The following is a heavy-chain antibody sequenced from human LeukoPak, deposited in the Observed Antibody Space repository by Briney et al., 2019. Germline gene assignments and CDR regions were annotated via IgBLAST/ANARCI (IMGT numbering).Heavy chain of an antibody. J-gene: IGHJ5*02. D-gene: IGHD6-19*01. V-gene: IGHV4-59*01. CDR2: IYYSGST. CDR1: GGTISSYY. CDR3: AREYVAVAGNWFDP. Sequence: SETLSLTCTVSGGTISSYYWSWIRQPPGKGLEWIGYIYYSGSTNYNPYLKSRVTISVDTSKNQFSLKLSSVTAVDTAVYYCAREYVAVAGNWFDPWGQGTLVTVSS.